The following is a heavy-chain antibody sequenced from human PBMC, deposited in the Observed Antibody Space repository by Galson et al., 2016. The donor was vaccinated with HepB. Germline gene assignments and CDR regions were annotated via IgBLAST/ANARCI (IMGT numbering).Heavy chain of an antibody. CDR3: AKMKLGSGWSKWGGWDN. J-gene: IGHJ4*02. Sequence: SLRLSCAASGFTFNNFAMSWVRQAPGKGLEWASGISRSGSSTYYADYVKGRFTISRDNSKNTLYLPMNSLRAEDTGVYYWAKMKLGSGWSKWGGWDNWGQGSLVTISS. CDR2: ISRSGSST. CDR1: GFTFNNFA. D-gene: IGHD6-19*01. V-gene: IGHV3-23*01.